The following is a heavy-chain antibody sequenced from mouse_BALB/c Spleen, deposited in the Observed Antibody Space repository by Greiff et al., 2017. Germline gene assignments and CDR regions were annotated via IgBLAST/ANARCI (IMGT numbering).Heavy chain of an antibody. CDR1: GYSFTGYF. J-gene: IGHJ2*01. D-gene: IGHD1-1*01. V-gene: IGHV1-20*02. Sequence: EVQLQQSGPELVKPGASVKISCKASGYSFTGYFMNWVMQSHGKSLEWIGRINPYNGDTFYNQKFKGKATLTVDKSSSTAHMELRSLASEDSAVYYCARGITTVVAHFDYWGQGTTLTVSS. CDR2: INPYNGDT. CDR3: ARGITTVVAHFDY.